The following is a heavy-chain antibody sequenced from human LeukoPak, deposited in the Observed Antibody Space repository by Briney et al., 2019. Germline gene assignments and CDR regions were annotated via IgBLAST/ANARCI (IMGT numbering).Heavy chain of an antibody. D-gene: IGHD5-12*01. V-gene: IGHV3-30*04. J-gene: IGHJ4*02. Sequence: PGGSLRLSCAASGFTFSSYAMHWVRQAPGKGLEWVAVISYDGGNKYYADSVKGRFTISRDNSKNTLYLQMNSLRAEDTAVYYCARAHSGYDSYFDYWGQGTLVTVSS. CDR2: ISYDGGNK. CDR1: GFTFSSYA. CDR3: ARAHSGYDSYFDY.